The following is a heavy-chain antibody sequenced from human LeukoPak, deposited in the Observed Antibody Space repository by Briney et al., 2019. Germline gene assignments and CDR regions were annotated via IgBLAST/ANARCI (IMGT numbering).Heavy chain of an antibody. J-gene: IGHJ4*02. CDR1: GFTFSTYM. V-gene: IGHV3-23*01. D-gene: IGHD1-1*01. Sequence: GGSLRLSCAASGFTFSTYMMNWVRQAPGKGLEWVSAISGSGGTIYYADSVKGRFTISRDNSKNTLYLQMDSLRAEDTAVYYCARDERLGFESVLSDYWGQGTLVTVSS. CDR3: ARDERLGFESVLSDY. CDR2: ISGSGGTI.